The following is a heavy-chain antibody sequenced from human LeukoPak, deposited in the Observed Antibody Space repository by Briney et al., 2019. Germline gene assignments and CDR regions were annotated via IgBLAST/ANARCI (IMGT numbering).Heavy chain of an antibody. CDR1: GYTFTSYG. CDR3: ARAGDDYGDYGLDY. V-gene: IGHV1-18*01. CDR2: ISAYNGNT. J-gene: IGHJ4*02. D-gene: IGHD4-17*01. Sequence: ASVKVSCKASGYTFTSYGISWVRQAPGQGLEWMGWISAYNGNTNYAQKLQGRVTMTTDTTTSTAYMELRSLRSDDTAVYYCARAGDDYGDYGLDYWGQGTLVTVSS.